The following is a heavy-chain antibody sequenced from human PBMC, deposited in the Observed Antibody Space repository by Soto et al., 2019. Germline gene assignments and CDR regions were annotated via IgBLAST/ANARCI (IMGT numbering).Heavy chain of an antibody. D-gene: IGHD2-15*01. CDR2: IKTSAVGGAT. Sequence: EVQLVESAGGLVKPGGSLRLSCVASGFSFNEAWMNWVRQAPGQGLEWVGRIKTSAVGGATHYAAPVQGRFTISRDDSKNTLYLHMNSLRTEDTAIYYCTTGSVEGIWGQGTTVIVSS. CDR1: GFSFNEAW. CDR3: TTGSVEGI. J-gene: IGHJ6*02. V-gene: IGHV3-15*07.